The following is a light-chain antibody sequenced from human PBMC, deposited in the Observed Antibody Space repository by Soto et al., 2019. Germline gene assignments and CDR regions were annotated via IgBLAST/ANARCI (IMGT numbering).Light chain of an antibody. CDR2: DDN. CDR1: SSNIGGNS. V-gene: IGLV1-51*01. J-gene: IGLJ1*01. Sequence: QSVLTQPPSVSAAPGQKVTISCSGSSSNIGGNSVSWYQQLPGTAPKLLIYDDNKRPSGIPDRFSGSKSGTSATLGITGFQTGDEADYYCGSWDSSNNFVFGSGTKV. CDR3: GSWDSSNNFV.